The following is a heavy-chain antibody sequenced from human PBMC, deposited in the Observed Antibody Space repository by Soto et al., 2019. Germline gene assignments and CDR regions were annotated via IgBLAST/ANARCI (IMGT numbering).Heavy chain of an antibody. V-gene: IGHV3-53*04. J-gene: IGHJ4*02. Sequence: EVQLVESGGGLVLPGGSLRLACAASEFSVSDNYMNWVRQAPGKGLEWVAVIFSGGSTNYADSVKGRFTISRLKSENTLYLQMSSLRPEDTAVYFCKSRDYWGRGTLVTVSS. CDR1: EFSVSDNY. CDR3: KSRDY. CDR2: IFSGGST.